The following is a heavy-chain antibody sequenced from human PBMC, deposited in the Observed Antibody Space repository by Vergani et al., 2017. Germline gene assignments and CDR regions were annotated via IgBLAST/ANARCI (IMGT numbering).Heavy chain of an antibody. CDR3: AKTHDFSSLYSSFNWFDP. V-gene: IGHV5-51*03. D-gene: IGHD3-3*01. J-gene: IGHJ5*02. CDR1: GYSITNYW. Sequence: EVKLVQSGAEVKKPGESLKISCQGSGYSITNYWIAWVRQRPGKGLEWMGIIYAGDSDVRYSPSFQGQVTMSVDKSLSTAYLQWSSLKASDTATYYCAKTHDFSSLYSSFNWFDPWSQGTQVTVSS. CDR2: IYAGDSDV.